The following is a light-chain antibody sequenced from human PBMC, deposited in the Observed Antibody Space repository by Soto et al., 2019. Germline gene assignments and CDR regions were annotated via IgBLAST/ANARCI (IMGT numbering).Light chain of an antibody. CDR2: DAS. J-gene: IGKJ5*01. Sequence: VLTQSPTAPTLYPGERATLSCRASQSVSSYLAWYQHKPGQAPRLLIYDASNRATGIPARVSGSGGGTDVTLTISSRLPPEFVAYYCHQHASRLPPTFGQGTRLEIK. CDR1: QSVSSY. V-gene: IGKV3-11*01. CDR3: HQHASRLPPT.